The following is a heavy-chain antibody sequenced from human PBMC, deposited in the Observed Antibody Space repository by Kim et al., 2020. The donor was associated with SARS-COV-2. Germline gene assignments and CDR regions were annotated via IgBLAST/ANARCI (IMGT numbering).Heavy chain of an antibody. CDR3: ARDRSYGHGADYYYYGMDV. D-gene: IGHD5-18*01. V-gene: IGHV4-59*01. Sequence: SRVTISVDTSKNQFSLKLSSVTAADTAVYYCARDRSYGHGADYYYYGMDVWGQGTTVTVSS. J-gene: IGHJ6*02.